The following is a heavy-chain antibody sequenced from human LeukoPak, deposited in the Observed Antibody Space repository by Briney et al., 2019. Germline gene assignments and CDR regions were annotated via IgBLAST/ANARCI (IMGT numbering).Heavy chain of an antibody. CDR3: AFGYSYGFKLDY. D-gene: IGHD5-18*01. CDR2: INPNSGGT. V-gene: IGHV1-2*02. CDR1: GYTFTGYY. Sequence: ASVKVSCKASGYTFTGYYMHWVRQAPGQGLEWTGWINPNSGGTNYAQKFQGRVTMTRDTSISTAYMELSRLRSDDTAVYYCAFGYSYGFKLDYWGQGTLVTVSS. J-gene: IGHJ4*02.